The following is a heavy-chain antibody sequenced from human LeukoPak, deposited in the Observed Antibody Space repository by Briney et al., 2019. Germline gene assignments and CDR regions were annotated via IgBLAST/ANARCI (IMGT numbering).Heavy chain of an antibody. V-gene: IGHV5-51*01. Sequence: GESLKISCKVSGYTFSNFWIGWVRQKPGRGLEFMAVIYPDDSDTIYSPSFQGHVTVSADVSIRTTYLQWTSLEASDSATYFCAGGRGGYTGYENFDFWGQGTMVTVS. CDR3: AGGRGGYTGYENFDF. CDR2: IYPDDSDT. D-gene: IGHD5-12*01. CDR1: GYTFSNFW. J-gene: IGHJ4*02.